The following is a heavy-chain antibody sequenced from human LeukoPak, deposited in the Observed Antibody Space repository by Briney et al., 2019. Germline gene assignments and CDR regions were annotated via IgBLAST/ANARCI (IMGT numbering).Heavy chain of an antibody. J-gene: IGHJ4*02. V-gene: IGHV3-7*01. D-gene: IGHD6-13*01. CDR1: GFAFSSYA. Sequence: GGSLRLSCVASGFAFSSYAMSWVRQAPGKGLEWVANIKQDGSDKYYVDPVKGRFTVSRDNAKNSLFLQMNNLRVDDTAVYYCGRGGYTSSWYWVDWGQGTQVTVSS. CDR2: IKQDGSDK. CDR3: GRGGYTSSWYWVD.